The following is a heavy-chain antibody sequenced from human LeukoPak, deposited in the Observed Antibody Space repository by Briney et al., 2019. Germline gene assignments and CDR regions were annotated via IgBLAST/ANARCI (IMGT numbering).Heavy chain of an antibody. CDR3: ARALRNYSNYLFDY. Sequence: SETLSLTCTVSGGSISSYYWSWIRQPPGKGLEWIGYIYYSGSTNYNPSLKSRVTISVDTSKNQFSLKLSSVTAADTAVYYCARALRNYSNYLFDYWGQGTLVTVSS. J-gene: IGHJ4*02. V-gene: IGHV4-59*01. CDR2: IYYSGST. CDR1: GGSISSYY. D-gene: IGHD4-11*01.